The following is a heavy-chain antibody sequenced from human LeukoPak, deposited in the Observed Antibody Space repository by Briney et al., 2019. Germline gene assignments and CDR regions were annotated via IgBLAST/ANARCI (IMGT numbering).Heavy chain of an antibody. V-gene: IGHV3-23*01. Sequence: PGGSLRLSCAASGFTFSSYVMNWVRQAPGKGLEWVSSISGSGGTTYYADSVKGRFTISRDNAKNSLYLQMNSLRAEDTAVYYCAREANWNLDYWGQGTLVTVSS. CDR2: ISGSGGTT. CDR3: AREANWNLDY. J-gene: IGHJ4*02. CDR1: GFTFSSYV. D-gene: IGHD1-1*01.